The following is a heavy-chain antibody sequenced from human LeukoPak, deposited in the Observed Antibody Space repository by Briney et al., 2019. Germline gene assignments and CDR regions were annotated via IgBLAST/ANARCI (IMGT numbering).Heavy chain of an antibody. CDR1: GGSFSGYY. J-gene: IGHJ4*02. Sequence: SETLSLTCAVYGGSFSGYYWSWIRQPPGKGLEWIGEINHSGSTNYNPSLKSRVTISVDTSKNQFSLKLSSVTAADTAVYYCARRRRGIVGATPVDYRGQGTLVTVSS. V-gene: IGHV4-34*01. D-gene: IGHD1-26*01. CDR2: INHSGST. CDR3: ARRRRGIVGATPVDY.